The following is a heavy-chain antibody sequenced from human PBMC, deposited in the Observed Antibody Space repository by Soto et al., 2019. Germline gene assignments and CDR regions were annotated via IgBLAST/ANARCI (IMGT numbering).Heavy chain of an antibody. D-gene: IGHD3-10*01. V-gene: IGHV4-59*08. J-gene: IGHJ5*02. CDR3: ARHEAVRGVNWFDP. Sequence: PSETLSLTCAVSGGSISSYYWSWIRQPPGKGLEWIGYIYYSGSTNYNPSLKSRVTISVDTSKNQFSLKLSSVTAADTAVYYCARHEAVRGVNWFDPWGQGTLVTVSS. CDR1: GGSISSYY. CDR2: IYYSGST.